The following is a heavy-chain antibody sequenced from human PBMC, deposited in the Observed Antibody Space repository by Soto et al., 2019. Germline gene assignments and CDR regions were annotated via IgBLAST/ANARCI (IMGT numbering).Heavy chain of an antibody. CDR1: GFSLTSTGVG. Sequence: SGPTLVNPTQTLTLTCSFSGFSLTSTGVGVGWFRQPPGKALEWLGLTYWNDDDRYRSSLRSRLTITKDTSKNQVVLTMTNMDPEDTATYYCAHRPGGSGWRYYFDYWGQGTLVTVSS. J-gene: IGHJ4*02. CDR3: AHRPGGSGWRYYFDY. V-gene: IGHV2-5*01. D-gene: IGHD6-19*01. CDR2: TYWNDDD.